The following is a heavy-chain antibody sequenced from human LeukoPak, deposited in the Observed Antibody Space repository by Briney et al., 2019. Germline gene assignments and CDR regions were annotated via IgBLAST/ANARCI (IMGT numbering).Heavy chain of an antibody. V-gene: IGHV4-34*01. D-gene: IGHD3-10*01. J-gene: IGHJ4*02. CDR2: INHSGST. CDR3: ARMRTGPLYGSGSYRLYYFDY. CDR1: GGSISSYY. Sequence: SETLSLTCAVSGGSISSYYWSWIRQPPGKGLEWIGEINHSGSTNYNPSLKSRVTISVDTSKNQFSLTLSSVTAADTAVYYCARMRTGPLYGSGSYRLYYFDYWGQGTLVTVSS.